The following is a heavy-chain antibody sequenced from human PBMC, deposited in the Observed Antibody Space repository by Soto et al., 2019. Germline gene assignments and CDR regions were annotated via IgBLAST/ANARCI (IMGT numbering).Heavy chain of an antibody. CDR3: ARDPTSIAARPYYYYYYGMDV. V-gene: IGHV3-30-3*01. CDR1: GFTFRSYA. Sequence: GGSLRLSCAASGFTFRSYAMHWVRQAPGKGLEWVAVISYDGSNKYYADSVKGRFTISRDNSKNTLYLQMNSLRAEDTAVYYCARDPTSIAARPYYYYYYGMDVWGQGTTVTVSS. D-gene: IGHD6-6*01. J-gene: IGHJ6*02. CDR2: ISYDGSNK.